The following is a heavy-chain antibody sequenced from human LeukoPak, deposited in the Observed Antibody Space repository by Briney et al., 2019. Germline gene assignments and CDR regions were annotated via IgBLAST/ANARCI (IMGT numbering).Heavy chain of an antibody. CDR1: GFTFSNYW. CDR3: ARGKGYYVC. D-gene: IGHD3-3*01. CDR2: IKEDGSEK. J-gene: IGHJ1*01. V-gene: IGHV3-7*01. Sequence: GGSLRLSCAASGFTFSNYWMRWVRQAPGKGLEWVANIKEDGSEKYYVDSVKGRFTISRDNAKNSLYLQMNSLRAEDTAVYYCARGKGYYVCWGQGTLVTVSS.